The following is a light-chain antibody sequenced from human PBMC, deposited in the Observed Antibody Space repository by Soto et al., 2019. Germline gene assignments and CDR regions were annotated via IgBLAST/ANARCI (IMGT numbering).Light chain of an antibody. CDR1: QSIGNY. CDR3: QQYNSYST. V-gene: IGKV3-15*01. J-gene: IGKJ1*01. Sequence: EIVMTQSPGTLSVSPGERATLSCRASQSIGNYLAWFQQKPGQTPRLLIYGASTRATGIPARFSGSGSGTEFTLTISSLQPDDFATYYCQQYNSYSTFGQGTKVDIK. CDR2: GAS.